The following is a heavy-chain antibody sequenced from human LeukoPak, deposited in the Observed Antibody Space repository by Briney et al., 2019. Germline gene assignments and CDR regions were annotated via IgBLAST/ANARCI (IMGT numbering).Heavy chain of an antibody. J-gene: IGHJ3*02. V-gene: IGHV3-48*01. Sequence: GGSLRLSCAASGFTFSTYGMNWVRQAPGKGLEWVSYISSSGNTIYYADSVKGRFTISRDNAKNSLYLQINSLRAEDAAVYYCARDENNSGTYYDAFDIWGQGTMVTVSS. CDR2: ISSSGNTI. CDR3: ARDENNSGTYYDAFDI. CDR1: GFTFSTYG. D-gene: IGHD1-26*01.